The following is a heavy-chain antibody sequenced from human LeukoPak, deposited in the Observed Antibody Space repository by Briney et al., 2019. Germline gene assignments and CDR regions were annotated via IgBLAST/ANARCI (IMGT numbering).Heavy chain of an antibody. CDR3: AKGGREMATITRFDY. J-gene: IGHJ4*02. V-gene: IGHV3-33*06. Sequence: PGRSLRLSCAASGFTFSGYGMHWVRQAPGKGLEWVAVIWYDGSNKYYADSVKGRFTISRDNSKNTLYLQMNSLRAEDTAVYYCAKGGREMATITRFDYWGQGTLVTVSS. CDR1: GFTFSGYG. CDR2: IWYDGSNK. D-gene: IGHD5-24*01.